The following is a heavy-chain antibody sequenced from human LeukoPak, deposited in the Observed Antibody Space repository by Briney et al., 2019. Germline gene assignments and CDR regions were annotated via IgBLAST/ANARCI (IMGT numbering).Heavy chain of an antibody. CDR1: GGSFSGYY. D-gene: IGHD2-15*01. V-gene: IGHV4-34*01. CDR2: INHSGST. CDR3: AGHTVVAADDY. Sequence: SETLSLTCAVYGGSFSGYYWSWIRQPPGKGLEWIGEINHSGSTNYNPSLKSRVTISVDTSKNQFSLKLSSVTAADTAVYYCAGHTVVAADDYWGQGTLVTASS. J-gene: IGHJ4*02.